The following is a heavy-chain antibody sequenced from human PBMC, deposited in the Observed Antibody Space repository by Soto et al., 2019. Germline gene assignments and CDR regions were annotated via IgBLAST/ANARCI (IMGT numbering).Heavy chain of an antibody. Sequence: NPSETLSLTCAVSGYSISSSNWWGWIRQPPGKGLEWIGYIYYSGTTYYNPSLKSRVTMSVDTSKNQFSLKLTSVTAVDTATYYCAHSLIPNWGSRGAFDYWGQGTLVTVSS. CDR2: IYYSGTT. CDR3: AHSLIPNWGSRGAFDY. CDR1: GYSISSSNW. J-gene: IGHJ4*02. V-gene: IGHV4-28*01. D-gene: IGHD7-27*01.